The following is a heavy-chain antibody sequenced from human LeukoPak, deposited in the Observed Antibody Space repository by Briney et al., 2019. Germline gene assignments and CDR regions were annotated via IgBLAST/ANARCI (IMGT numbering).Heavy chain of an antibody. J-gene: IGHJ4*02. V-gene: IGHV4-59*01. Sequence: SETLSLTCTVSGRSISSYYWSWIRLPPGKGLEWIGFISYSGSTNYNPSLRSRVTISLDTSKNQFSLHLSSVTGADRAVYYWARGGPGSGWHYYLDYWGQGTLVTVSS. CDR2: ISYSGST. CDR3: ARGGPGSGWHYYLDY. CDR1: GRSISSYY. D-gene: IGHD3-22*01.